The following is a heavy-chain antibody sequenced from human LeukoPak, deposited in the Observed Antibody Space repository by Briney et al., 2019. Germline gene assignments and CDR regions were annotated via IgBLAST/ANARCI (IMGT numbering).Heavy chain of an antibody. D-gene: IGHD6-19*01. CDR3: ARLAGQFDY. CDR2: IYYSGST. Sequence: KSSETLSLTCTVSGGSISSYYWIWIRQPPVKGLEWIGYIYYSGSTNYNPSLKSRVTISVDTSKNQFSLKLNSVTAADTAVYYCARLAGQFDYWGQGTLVTVSS. CDR1: GGSISSYY. V-gene: IGHV4-59*01. J-gene: IGHJ4*02.